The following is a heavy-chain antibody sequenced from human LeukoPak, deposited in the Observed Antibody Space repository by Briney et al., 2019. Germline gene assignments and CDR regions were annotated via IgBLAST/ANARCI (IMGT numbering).Heavy chain of an antibody. CDR2: IWSDGTEK. J-gene: IGHJ4*02. CDR3: AKDAQRGFDFSNSLES. CDR1: GFTFSHYG. V-gene: IGHV3-33*06. D-gene: IGHD3/OR15-3a*01. Sequence: PGRSLRLSCATSGFTFSHYGMHWVSQAPGKGLEWVAVIWSDGTEKYYGDSVKGRFTISRDNSKKTVYLQMNSLRVEDTAVYYCAKDAQRGFDFSNSLESWGQGTLVTVSS.